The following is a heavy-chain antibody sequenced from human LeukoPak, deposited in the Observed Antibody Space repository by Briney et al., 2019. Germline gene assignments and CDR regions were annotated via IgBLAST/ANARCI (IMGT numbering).Heavy chain of an antibody. V-gene: IGHV3-48*01. CDR2: ISSSSSTI. J-gene: IGHJ4*02. Sequence: GGSLRLSCAASGFTFSSYSMNWVRQAPGKGLEWVSYISSSSSTIHYADSVKGRFTISRDNAKNSLYLQMNSLRAEDTAVYYCARDQQHSSSWISDYWGQGTLVTVSS. CDR3: ARDQQHSSSWISDY. D-gene: IGHD6-13*01. CDR1: GFTFSSYS.